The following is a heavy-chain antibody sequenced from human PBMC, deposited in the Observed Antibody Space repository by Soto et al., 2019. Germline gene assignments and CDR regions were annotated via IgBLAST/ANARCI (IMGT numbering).Heavy chain of an antibody. D-gene: IGHD3-16*01. CDR2: TYYRSKRYN. CDR1: GDSVSSNSAA. Sequence: SQTLSLTCVISGDSVSSNSAAWNCIMHSPSRFLEWLGRTYYRSKRYNDYAVSVKSRITINPDTSKNQFSLQLNSVTPEDTAVYYCARAYWGWDFYYYGMDVWGQGTTVTVSS. V-gene: IGHV6-1*01. CDR3: ARAYWGWDFYYYGMDV. J-gene: IGHJ6*02.